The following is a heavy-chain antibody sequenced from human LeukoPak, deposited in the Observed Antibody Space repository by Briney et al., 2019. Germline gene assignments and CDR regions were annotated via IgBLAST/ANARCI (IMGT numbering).Heavy chain of an antibody. CDR3: AREEGFGELPHYFDY. CDR2: ISSSSSYI. J-gene: IGHJ4*02. V-gene: IGHV3-21*01. Sequence: NPGGSLRLSCAASGFTFSSYSMNWVRQAPGKGLEWVSSISSSSSYIYYADSVKGRFTISRDNAKNSLYLQMNSLRAEDTAVYYCAREEGFGELPHYFDYWGQGTLVTVSS. CDR1: GFTFSSYS. D-gene: IGHD3-10*01.